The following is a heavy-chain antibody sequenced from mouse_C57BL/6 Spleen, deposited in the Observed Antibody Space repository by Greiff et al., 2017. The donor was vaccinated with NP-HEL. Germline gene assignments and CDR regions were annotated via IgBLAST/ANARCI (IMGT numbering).Heavy chain of an antibody. CDR2: INPSNGGT. J-gene: IGHJ1*03. D-gene: IGHD1-1*01. Sequence: QVQLKQPGTELVKPGASVKLSCKASGYTFTSYWMHWVKQRPGQGLEWIGNINPSNGGTNYNEKFKSKATLTVDKSSSTAYMQLSSLTSEDSAVYYCARTTVVAPDWYFDVWGTGTTVTVSA. V-gene: IGHV1-53*01. CDR3: ARTTVVAPDWYFDV. CDR1: GYTFTSYW.